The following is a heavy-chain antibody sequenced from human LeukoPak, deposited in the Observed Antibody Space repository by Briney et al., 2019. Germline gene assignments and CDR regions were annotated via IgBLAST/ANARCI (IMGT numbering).Heavy chain of an antibody. Sequence: GGSLRLSCFASGFSFSIYWMHWVRQAPGKGLVWVSRITSDGSTTNYADSVEGRFTISRDNAKNTLFLQMNSLRAEDTAVYYCAKVSDDWGQGTLVTVSS. J-gene: IGHJ4*02. CDR1: GFSFSIYW. V-gene: IGHV3-74*01. CDR3: AKVSDD. CDR2: ITSDGSTT.